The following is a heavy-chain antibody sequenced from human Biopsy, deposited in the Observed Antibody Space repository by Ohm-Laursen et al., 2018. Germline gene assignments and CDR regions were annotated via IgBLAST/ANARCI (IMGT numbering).Heavy chain of an antibody. CDR3: AIDGNDFLTDYLKIDQ. D-gene: IGHD3-9*01. Sequence: SVKVSCKASGDSFTSYAIGWVRQAPGQGLEWMGWINPKSGGTHYLEKFRGRVTMTRDTSISTAYMEVSSLRSDDTAVYYCAIDGNDFLTDYLKIDQWGQGTLVTVSS. V-gene: IGHV1-2*02. J-gene: IGHJ4*02. CDR2: INPKSGGT. CDR1: GDSFTSYA.